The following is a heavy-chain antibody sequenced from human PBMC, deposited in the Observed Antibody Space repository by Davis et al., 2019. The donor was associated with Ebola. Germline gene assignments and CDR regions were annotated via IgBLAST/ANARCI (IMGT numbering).Heavy chain of an antibody. V-gene: IGHV4-34*01. J-gene: IGHJ6*02. CDR2: INHSGST. CDR3: ARIDPTGTYGMDV. CDR1: GGSFSGYY. D-gene: IGHD1-14*01. Sequence: GSLRLSCAVYGGSFSGYYWSWIRQPPGKGLEWIGEINHSGSTNYNPSLKSRVTISVDTSKNQFSLKLSSVTAADTAVYYCARIDPTGTYGMDVWGQGTTVTVSS.